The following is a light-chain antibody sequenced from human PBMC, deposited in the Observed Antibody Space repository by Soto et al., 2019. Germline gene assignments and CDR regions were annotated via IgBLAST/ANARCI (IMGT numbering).Light chain of an antibody. CDR2: GAS. CDR3: QQYGGAPFT. CDR1: QSLTSRY. V-gene: IGKV3-20*01. J-gene: IGKJ2*01. Sequence: EIVLTQSPGTLSLSPGERATLSCRASQSLTSRYLAWYQQKPGQAPRLLIYGASTRATGFPDRFSGSGSGTDFTLTINWLEPEDFAVYHCQQYGGAPFTFGQGTKLEMK.